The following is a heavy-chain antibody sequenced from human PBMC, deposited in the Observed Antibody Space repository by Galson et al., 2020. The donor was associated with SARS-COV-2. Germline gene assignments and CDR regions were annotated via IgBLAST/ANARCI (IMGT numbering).Heavy chain of an antibody. CDR3: ARLPDTWPGHLDL. Sequence: SETLSLTCTVSGVSIGTYYWNWMRQPPGKGLEWIGYVYYSGGRTKYNPSLKSRVALSVDTSTNYSSLKLSSVTAADTAVYYCARLPDTWPGHLDLWGRGTLVTVSS. J-gene: IGHJ2*01. V-gene: IGHV4-59*08. CDR1: GVSIGTYY. CDR2: VYYSGGRT.